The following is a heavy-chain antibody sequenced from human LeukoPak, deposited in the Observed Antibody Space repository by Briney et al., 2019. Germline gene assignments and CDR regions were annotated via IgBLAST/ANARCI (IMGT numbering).Heavy chain of an antibody. CDR3: ARHSGTYYDY. D-gene: IGHD1-26*01. Sequence: GGSLRLSCAASGFTFSSYWMSWVRQAPGKGLEWVSSIKQDGSEKYYVDSVKGRFTISRDNAKNSLYLQMNSLRAEGTAVYYCARHSGTYYDYWGQGTLVTVSS. CDR1: GFTFSSYW. J-gene: IGHJ4*02. CDR2: IKQDGSEK. V-gene: IGHV3-7*01.